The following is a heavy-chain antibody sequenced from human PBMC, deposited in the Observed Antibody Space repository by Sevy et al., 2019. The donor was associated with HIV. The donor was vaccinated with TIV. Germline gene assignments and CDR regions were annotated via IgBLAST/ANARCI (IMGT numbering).Heavy chain of an antibody. CDR1: GYSFSSYA. D-gene: IGHD6-13*01. V-gene: IGHV3-23*01. CDR2: INGRGGST. J-gene: IGHJ4*02. Sequence: GGSLRLSCVVSGYSFSSYAISWVRQAPGKGLEWVSTINGRGGSTYYADSVKGRFTISRDNPKNTLFLQMINLRVDDTAIYSCARPSPRIAAAASDFYDNWGQGTLVTVPS. CDR3: ARPSPRIAAAASDFYDN.